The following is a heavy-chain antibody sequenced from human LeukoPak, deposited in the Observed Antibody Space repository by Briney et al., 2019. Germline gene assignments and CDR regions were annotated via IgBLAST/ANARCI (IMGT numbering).Heavy chain of an antibody. J-gene: IGHJ4*02. V-gene: IGHV1-8*01. CDR1: GYTFTSYD. Sequence: ASVKVSCKASGYTFTSYDINWVRQATGQGLEWMGWMNPNSGNTGYAQKFQGRVTMTRNTSISTAYMVLSSLRSEDTAVYYCARGHLGSSGYTNWGQGTLVTVSS. D-gene: IGHD3-22*01. CDR2: MNPNSGNT. CDR3: ARGHLGSSGYTN.